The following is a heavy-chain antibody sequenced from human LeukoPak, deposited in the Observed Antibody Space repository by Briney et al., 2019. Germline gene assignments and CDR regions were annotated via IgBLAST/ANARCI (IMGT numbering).Heavy chain of an antibody. Sequence: PSETLSLTCTVSGGSISSSSYYWGWIRQPPGKGLEWIGSIYYSGSTYYNPSLKSRVTISVDTSKNQFSLKLSSVTAADTAVYYCARSSGGYNFSNWGQGTLVTVSS. V-gene: IGHV4-39*07. D-gene: IGHD5-24*01. J-gene: IGHJ4*02. CDR2: IYYSGST. CDR3: ARSSGGYNFSN. CDR1: GGSISSSSYY.